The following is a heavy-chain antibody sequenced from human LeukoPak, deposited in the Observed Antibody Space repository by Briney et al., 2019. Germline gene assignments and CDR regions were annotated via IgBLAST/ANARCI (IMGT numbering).Heavy chain of an antibody. CDR1: GYTFTSYG. J-gene: IGHJ6*03. V-gene: IGHV1-18*01. CDR2: ISAYNGNT. D-gene: IGHD1-7*01. Sequence: ASVKVSCKASGYTFTSYGISWVRQAPGQGLEWMGWISAYNGNTNYAQKLQGRVSMTTGTSTSTAYMELRSLRSDDTAVYYCARVNVARYNWNYGDYYYYMDVWGKGTTVTVSS. CDR3: ARVNVARYNWNYGDYYYYMDV.